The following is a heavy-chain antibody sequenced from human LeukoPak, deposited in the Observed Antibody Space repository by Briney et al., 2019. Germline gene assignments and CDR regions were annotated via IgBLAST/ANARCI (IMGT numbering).Heavy chain of an antibody. CDR2: IYYTGDT. Sequence: PSETLSLTCTVSGDSVTNTRYYWGWIRQPPGKGLEWIGTIYYTGDTYYNPSLKSRVTISVDTSNDQFSLELTSVTAADTAVYYCARQHYYGSGSEFDYWGQGTLVTASS. CDR1: GDSVTNTRYY. V-gene: IGHV4-39*07. J-gene: IGHJ4*02. D-gene: IGHD3-10*01. CDR3: ARQHYYGSGSEFDY.